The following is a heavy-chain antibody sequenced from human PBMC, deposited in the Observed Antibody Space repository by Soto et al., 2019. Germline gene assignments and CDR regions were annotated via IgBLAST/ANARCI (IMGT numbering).Heavy chain of an antibody. D-gene: IGHD3-3*01. CDR1: GGTFSSYA. J-gene: IGHJ5*02. CDR2: IIPIFGTA. CDR3: ARGDFWSGLNWFDP. V-gene: IGHV1-69*01. Sequence: QVQLVQSGAEVKKPGSSVKVSCKASGGTFSSYAISWVQQAPGQGLEWMGGIIPIFGTANYAQKFQGRVTITADESTSTAYMELSSLRSEDTAVYYCARGDFWSGLNWFDPWGQGTLVTVSS.